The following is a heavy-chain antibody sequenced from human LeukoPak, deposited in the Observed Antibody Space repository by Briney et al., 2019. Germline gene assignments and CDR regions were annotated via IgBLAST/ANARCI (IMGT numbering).Heavy chain of an antibody. D-gene: IGHD1-14*01. CDR3: ATGGRGPD. J-gene: IGHJ4*02. V-gene: IGHV1-2*02. Sequence: ASVKVSCKASGYTFTDYYVHWVRQAPGQVFEWMGWINPDSGDINYAQKFQGRVTLTRDTSISTTYMELSRLTSDDTAVYYCATGGRGPDWGQGTLVTVSS. CDR2: INPDSGDI. CDR1: GYTFTDYY.